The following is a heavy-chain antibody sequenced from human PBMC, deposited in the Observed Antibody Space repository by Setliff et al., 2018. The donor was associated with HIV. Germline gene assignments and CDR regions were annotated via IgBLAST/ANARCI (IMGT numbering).Heavy chain of an antibody. V-gene: IGHV4-59*11. CDR1: GGSISSHY. D-gene: IGHD3-22*01. J-gene: IGHJ3*02. CDR3: ARDYYDRIGAFDI. CDR2: IYYSGST. Sequence: PSETLSLTCTVSGGSISSHYWSWIRQPPGKGLGWIGSIYYSGSTNYNPSLKSRVTISVDTSKNQFSLKLSSVTAADTAVYYCARDYYDRIGAFDIWGQGTMVTVS.